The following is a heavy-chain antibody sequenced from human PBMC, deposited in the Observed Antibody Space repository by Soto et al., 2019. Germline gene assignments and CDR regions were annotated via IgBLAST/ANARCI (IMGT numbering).Heavy chain of an antibody. J-gene: IGHJ4*02. CDR3: ARPHPGDVRGDVDY. CDR2: ISYDGSNK. V-gene: IGHV3-30-3*01. CDR1: GFTFSSYA. D-gene: IGHD3-10*01. Sequence: QVQLVESGGGVVQPGRSLRLSCAASGFTFSSYAMHWVRQAPGKGLEWVAVISYDGSNKYYADSVKGRFTISRDNSKNTLYLQMNSLRAEDTAVYYCARPHPGDVRGDVDYWGQGTLVTVCS.